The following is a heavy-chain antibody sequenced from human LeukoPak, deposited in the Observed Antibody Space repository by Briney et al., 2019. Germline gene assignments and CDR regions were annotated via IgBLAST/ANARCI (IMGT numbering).Heavy chain of an antibody. V-gene: IGHV1-2*02. J-gene: IGHJ6*03. CDR1: GYTFTGYY. D-gene: IGHD2-15*01. Sequence: GASVKVSCKASGYTFTGYYMHWVRQAPGQGLEWMGWINPNSGGTNYAQKFQGRVTMTRDTSRSTVYMELSSLRSEDTAVYYCARGYCSGGSCSRPYYYYMDVWGKGTTVTVSS. CDR3: ARGYCSGGSCSRPYYYYMDV. CDR2: INPNSGGT.